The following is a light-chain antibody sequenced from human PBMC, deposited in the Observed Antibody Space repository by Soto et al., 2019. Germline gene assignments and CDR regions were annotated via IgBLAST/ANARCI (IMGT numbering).Light chain of an antibody. CDR2: AAS. V-gene: IGKV1-27*01. J-gene: IGKJ4*01. Sequence: DIQMTQSPSSLSASVGDRVTITCRASQGITNYLAWYQQKPGQAPKLLIYAASTLQSGVPARFSGGNSGTHFTLTISSLEPEDVATCYCQDYTNAQFTFGGGTKVEIK. CDR3: QDYTNAQFT. CDR1: QGITNY.